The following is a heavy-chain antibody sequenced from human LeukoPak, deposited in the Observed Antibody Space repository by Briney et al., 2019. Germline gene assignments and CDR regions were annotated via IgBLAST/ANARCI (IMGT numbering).Heavy chain of an antibody. V-gene: IGHV3-7*01. D-gene: IGHD4-11*01. Sequence: PGGSLRLSCAASGFTFSSYWMSWVRQAPGKGLEWVANIKQDGSEKYYVDSVKGRFTISRDNAKNSLYLQMNSLRAEDTAVYYCARDWGMTTVKPPFDYWGQGTLVTVSS. CDR1: GFTFSSYW. CDR3: ARDWGMTTVKPPFDY. CDR2: IKQDGSEK. J-gene: IGHJ4*02.